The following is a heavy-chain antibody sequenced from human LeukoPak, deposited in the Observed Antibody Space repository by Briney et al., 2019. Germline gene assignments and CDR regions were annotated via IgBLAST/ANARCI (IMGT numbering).Heavy chain of an antibody. Sequence: GGSLRLSCTASGFTFGDYGMSWFRQAPGKGLEWVAFIPSDGSHKDYTDSVKDRFTISRDNSKYMLYLQMNSLRPDDTAVYYCAKTRNLAAAGYFDSWGQGTLVTVSS. D-gene: IGHD6-13*01. CDR3: AKTRNLAAAGYFDS. CDR1: GFTFGDYG. J-gene: IGHJ4*02. V-gene: IGHV3-30*02. CDR2: IPSDGSHK.